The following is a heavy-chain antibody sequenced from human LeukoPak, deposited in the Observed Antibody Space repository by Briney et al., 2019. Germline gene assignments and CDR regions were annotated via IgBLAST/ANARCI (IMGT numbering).Heavy chain of an antibody. D-gene: IGHD4-17*01. CDR1: GFTFSSYS. CDR3: ARDGTYGDYLDY. Sequence: PGGSLRLSCAASGFTFSSYSMNWVRQAPGKGLKWVSSISSSSSYIYYADSVKGRFTISRDNARNSLYLQMNSLRAEDTAVYYCARDGTYGDYLDYWGQGTLVTVSS. V-gene: IGHV3-21*01. J-gene: IGHJ4*02. CDR2: ISSSSSYI.